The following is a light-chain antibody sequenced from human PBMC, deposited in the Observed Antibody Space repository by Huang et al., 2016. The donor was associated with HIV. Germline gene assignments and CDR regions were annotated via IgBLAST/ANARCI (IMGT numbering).Light chain of an antibody. CDR3: QQYDNLPFT. V-gene: IGKV1-33*01. CDR2: DAS. CDR1: QDITNY. J-gene: IGKJ3*01. Sequence: DIHMTQSPSSLSASVGDRVTITCRASQDITNYLNWDQQKPGKAPKLLIYDASNLETGVPSRFSGGGSGTHFTFTITSLQPEDFATYYCQQYDNLPFTFGPGTKVDLE.